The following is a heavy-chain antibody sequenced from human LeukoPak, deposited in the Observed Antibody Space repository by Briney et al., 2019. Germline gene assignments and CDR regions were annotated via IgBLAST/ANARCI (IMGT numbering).Heavy chain of an antibody. Sequence: SGGSLRLSCAASGFTFSDYRMHWVRQAPGKGLVWVSRITSDGSSTTYADSVKGRFTISRDNAKNTLYLQMNSLRVEDTAVYYCVPGIYYYFHYWGQGTLVTVSS. D-gene: IGHD1-26*01. CDR3: VPGIYYYFHY. CDR2: ITSDGSST. V-gene: IGHV3-74*01. CDR1: GFTFSDYR. J-gene: IGHJ4*02.